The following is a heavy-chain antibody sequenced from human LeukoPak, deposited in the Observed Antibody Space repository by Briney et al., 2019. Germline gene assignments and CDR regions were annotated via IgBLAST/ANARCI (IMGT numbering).Heavy chain of an antibody. CDR2: ITWNSVNI. CDR1: GFTFDDYA. D-gene: IGHD6-19*01. CDR3: VKESEDSSGWATRYYFDY. Sequence: GGSLRLSCAASGFTFDDYAMHWVRQAPGKGLEWVAGITWNSVNIDYAESVRGRFTISRDNAKNSLYLEMSSLRLGDTALYYCVKESEDSSGWATRYYFDYWGQGSLVTVSS. J-gene: IGHJ4*02. V-gene: IGHV3-9*01.